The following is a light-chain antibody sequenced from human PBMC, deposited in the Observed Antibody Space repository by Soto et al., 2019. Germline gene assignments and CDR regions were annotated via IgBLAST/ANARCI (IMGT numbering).Light chain of an antibody. CDR3: SSYTSSSNLVV. J-gene: IGLJ2*01. V-gene: IGLV2-14*01. CDR2: DVS. Sequence: QSALTQPASVSGSPGQSITISCTGTSSDVGGYNYVSWYQQHPGKAPKLMIYDVSNRPSGVSNRFSGSKSSNTASLTISGLQAEDEADYYCSSYTSSSNLVVFGGGTQLTVL. CDR1: SSDVGGYNY.